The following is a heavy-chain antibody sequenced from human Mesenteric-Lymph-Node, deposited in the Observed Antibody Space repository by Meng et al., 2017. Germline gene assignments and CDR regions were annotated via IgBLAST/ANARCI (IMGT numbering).Heavy chain of an antibody. CDR1: GGSFSGYY. CDR2: INHSGST. V-gene: IGHV4-34*01. D-gene: IGHD3-10*01. J-gene: IGHJ6*02. CDR3: ARVVTYYYGSGRPYYYGMDV. Sequence: GSLRLSCAVYGGSFSGYYWSWIRQPPGKGLEWIGEINHSGSTNYNPSLKSRVTISVDTSKNQFSLKLSSVTAADTAVYYCARVVTYYYGSGRPYYYGMDVWGQGTTVTVSS.